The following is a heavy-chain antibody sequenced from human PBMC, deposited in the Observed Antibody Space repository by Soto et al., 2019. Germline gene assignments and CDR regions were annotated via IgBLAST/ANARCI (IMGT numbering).Heavy chain of an antibody. J-gene: IGHJ2*01. CDR3: ANRPRYSYGSDWYFDL. Sequence: PWETLSLTCTVSGGSISSSSYYWGWIRQPPGKGLEWIGSIYYSGSTYYNPSLKSRVTISVDTSKNQFSLKLSSVTAADTAVYYCANRPRYSYGSDWYFDLWGRGTLVTVSS. V-gene: IGHV4-39*01. D-gene: IGHD5-18*01. CDR1: GGSISSSSYY. CDR2: IYYSGST.